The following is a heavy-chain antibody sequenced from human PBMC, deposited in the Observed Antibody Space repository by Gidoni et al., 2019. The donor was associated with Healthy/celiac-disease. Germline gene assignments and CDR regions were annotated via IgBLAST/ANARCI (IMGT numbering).Heavy chain of an antibody. V-gene: IGHV3-64D*06. CDR3: VLTVVAVN. CDR2: SSSNGGST. D-gene: IGHD2-15*01. J-gene: IGHJ4*02. Sequence: EVQLVESGGGLVQPGGSLSLSCSASGFTFSSYAMHWVRQAPGKGLEYVSASSSNGGSTYYADSVKGRFTISRDNSKNTLYLQMSSLRAEDTAVYYCVLTVVAVNWGQGTLVTVSS. CDR1: GFTFSSYA.